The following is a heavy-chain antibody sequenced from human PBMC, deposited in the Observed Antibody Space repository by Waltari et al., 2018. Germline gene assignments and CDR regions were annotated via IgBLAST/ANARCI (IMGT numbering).Heavy chain of an antibody. CDR2: SSMRSRYI. CDR1: GFTFSSYS. CDR3: ARDPEIRLVAGTYYYYGMDV. J-gene: IGHJ6*02. D-gene: IGHD6-19*01. V-gene: IGHV3-21*01. Sequence: VQLVESGGGLVKPGGSLRLSCVASGFTFSSYSMKWVSQAPGKGLEWVSSSSMRSRYIYYAESVKGRFTIARDNDKNSLYLQMNSLRAEDTAVYYCARDPEIRLVAGTYYYYGMDVWGQGTTVTVS.